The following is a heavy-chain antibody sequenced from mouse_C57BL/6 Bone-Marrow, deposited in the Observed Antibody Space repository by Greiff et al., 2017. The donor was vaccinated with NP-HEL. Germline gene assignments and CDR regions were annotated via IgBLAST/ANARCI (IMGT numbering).Heavy chain of an antibody. V-gene: IGHV1-81*01. J-gene: IGHJ3*01. Sequence: VQLQQSGAELARPGASVKLSCKASGYTFTSYGISWVKQRTGQGLEWIGEIYPRSGNTYYNEKFKGKATLTADKSSSTAYMELRSLTSEDSAVYFCARFDYSNGFAYWGQGTLVTVSA. D-gene: IGHD2-5*01. CDR2: IYPRSGNT. CDR3: ARFDYSNGFAY. CDR1: GYTFTSYG.